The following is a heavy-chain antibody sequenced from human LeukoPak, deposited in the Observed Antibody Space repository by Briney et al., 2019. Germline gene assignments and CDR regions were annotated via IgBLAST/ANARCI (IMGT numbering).Heavy chain of an antibody. V-gene: IGHV3-21*01. J-gene: IGHJ5*02. CDR2: ISSSSSYI. CDR3: AGGYSSSWYTFDP. CDR1: GLTFSSYN. D-gene: IGHD6-13*01. Sequence: GGSLRLSCAASGLTFSSYNMNWVRQAPGKGLEWVASISSSSSYIYYADSMKGRFTISRDNAKSSVYLQMNSLRAEDTAVYYCAGGYSSSWYTFDPWGQGTLVTVSS.